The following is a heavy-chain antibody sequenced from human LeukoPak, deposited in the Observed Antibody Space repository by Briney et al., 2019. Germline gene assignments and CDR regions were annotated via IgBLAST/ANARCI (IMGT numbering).Heavy chain of an antibody. V-gene: IGHV4-59*08. CDR3: ATAGGGIPFDI. J-gene: IGHJ3*02. D-gene: IGHD3-16*02. CDR2: IYYSGTT. Sequence: SETLSLTCSVSGGSINNNYWSWIRQSPGRGLEWIGYIYYSGTTHYNPSLKSRVTISVDTSKSQFSLKLSSVTAADTAVYYCATAGGGIPFDIWGQGTMVTVSS. CDR1: GGSINNNY.